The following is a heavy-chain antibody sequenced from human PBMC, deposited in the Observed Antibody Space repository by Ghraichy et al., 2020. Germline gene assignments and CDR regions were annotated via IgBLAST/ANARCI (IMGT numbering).Heavy chain of an antibody. CDR2: IYSGGTT. CDR1: GFDVSINR. CDR3: ARDLWAFDI. J-gene: IGHJ3*02. V-gene: IGHV3-53*01. Sequence: GGSLRLSCVGSGFDVSINRMSWVRQAPGKGLEWVSAIYSGGTTDYADSVKGRFTFSRDNSKNTVYRQMNSLRVDDTAMYYCARDLWAFDIWGQGTLVTVSS. D-gene: IGHD2-21*01.